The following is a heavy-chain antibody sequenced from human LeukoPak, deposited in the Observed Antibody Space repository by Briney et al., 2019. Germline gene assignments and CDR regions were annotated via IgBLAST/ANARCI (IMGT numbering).Heavy chain of an antibody. CDR1: GGSISTYY. Sequence: SETLSLTCTVSGGSISTYYWSWIRQPPGKGLEWIGYIYYGGSTDYNPSLKSRVTISVDTSKNQFSLKLSSVTAADTAVYYCARGLYSSSSDYWGQGTLVTVSS. V-gene: IGHV4-59*01. CDR2: IYYGGST. CDR3: ARGLYSSSSDY. D-gene: IGHD6-13*01. J-gene: IGHJ4*02.